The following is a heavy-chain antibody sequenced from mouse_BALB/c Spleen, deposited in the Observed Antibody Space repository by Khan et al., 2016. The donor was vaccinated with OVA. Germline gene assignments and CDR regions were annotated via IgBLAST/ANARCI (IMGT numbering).Heavy chain of an antibody. CDR3: ASPPTFSILRDY. J-gene: IGHJ4*01. Sequence: QIQLVQSGPELKKPGETVKISCKASGYTFTSYGMNWVKQSPGKALKWMGWINTYTGEPTYADDFKGRFAFSLETSASTAYLQINNLKNEDTATYFVASPPTFSILRDYWGQGTSVTVSS. V-gene: IGHV9-3-1*01. CDR1: GYTFTSYG. CDR2: INTYTGEP.